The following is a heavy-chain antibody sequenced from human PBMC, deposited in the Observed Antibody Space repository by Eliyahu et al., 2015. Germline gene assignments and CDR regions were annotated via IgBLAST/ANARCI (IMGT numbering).Heavy chain of an antibody. CDR3: ARGRDYYYYGMDV. V-gene: IGHV3-74*01. Sequence: EVQLAESGGGLVQPGTSLRLSCVASXFTFNTYWMHWVRQAPGKGLVWVXXLNSDGSTINYAESVKGRFTISRDNAKNTLYLQMNGLTAEDTAVYFCARGRDYYYYGMDVWGQGTTVTVSS. CDR1: XFTFNTYW. J-gene: IGHJ6*02. CDR2: LNSDGSTI.